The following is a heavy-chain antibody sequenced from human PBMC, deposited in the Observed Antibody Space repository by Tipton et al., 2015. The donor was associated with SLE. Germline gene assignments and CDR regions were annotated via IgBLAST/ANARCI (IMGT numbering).Heavy chain of an antibody. Sequence: TLSLTCAVYGGSFSGHYWSWIRQPPGKGLEWIGYIYYSGSTNYNPSLKSRVTISVDTSKNQFSLKLSSVTAADTAVYYCARDRGGGPTPDAFDIWGQGTMVTVSS. J-gene: IGHJ3*02. CDR3: ARDRGGGPTPDAFDI. CDR1: GGSFSGHY. D-gene: IGHD3-10*01. CDR2: IYYSGST. V-gene: IGHV4-59*11.